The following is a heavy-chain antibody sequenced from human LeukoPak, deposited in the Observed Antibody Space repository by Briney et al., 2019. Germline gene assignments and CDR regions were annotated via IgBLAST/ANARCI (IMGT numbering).Heavy chain of an antibody. V-gene: IGHV4-59*08. CDR1: GDSISRYY. Sequence: SETLSLTCIISGDSISRYYWSWIRQPPGKGLEWIGYVYNSGSTDYNPSLKSRLTISADMSKNLFSLKLRSVTAADTAVYYCASPLAPRPVWGQGTLVTVSS. CDR2: VYNSGST. CDR3: ASPLAPRPV. J-gene: IGHJ1*01.